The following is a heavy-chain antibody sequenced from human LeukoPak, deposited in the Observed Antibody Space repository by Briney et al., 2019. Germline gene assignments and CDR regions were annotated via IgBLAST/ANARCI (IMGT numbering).Heavy chain of an antibody. CDR2: INSRSATI. V-gene: IGHV3-48*02. Sequence: GGSLRLSCVASGFTFSTSHMSWIRQAPGKGLECVSYINSRSATIRYADSVKGRFTISRDNAENSLYLQMNSLRDEDTAVYYCAKEKYNWNYADYWGQGTLVTVSS. CDR1: GFTFSTSH. CDR3: AKEKYNWNYADY. J-gene: IGHJ4*02. D-gene: IGHD1-20*01.